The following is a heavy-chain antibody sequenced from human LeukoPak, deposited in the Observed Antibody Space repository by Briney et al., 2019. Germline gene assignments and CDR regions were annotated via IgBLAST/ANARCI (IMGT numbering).Heavy chain of an antibody. CDR1: GYTFTSYY. D-gene: IGHD3-22*01. CDR3: ARGNSSGYYLDY. V-gene: IGHV1-46*01. J-gene: IGHJ4*02. Sequence: ASVKVSCKASGYTFTSYYMHWVRQAPGQGLEWMGIINPSGGSTSYAQKFQGRVTVTRDTSTSTIYMELSSLRSEDTAVYYCARGNSSGYYLDYWGQGTLVTVAS. CDR2: INPSGGST.